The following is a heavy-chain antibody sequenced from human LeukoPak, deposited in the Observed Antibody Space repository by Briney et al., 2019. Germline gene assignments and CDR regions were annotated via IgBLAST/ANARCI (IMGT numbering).Heavy chain of an antibody. Sequence: PSGTLSLTCAVSGGSISSSNWWSWVRQPPGKGLEWIGEIYHSGSTNYNPSLKSRVTISVDKSKNQFSLKLSSVTAADAAVYYCARVSRASVVYVWGSYRYDYYFDYWGQGTLVTVSS. CDR3: ARVSRASVVYVWGSYRYDYYFDY. CDR1: GGSISSSNW. J-gene: IGHJ4*02. D-gene: IGHD3-16*02. CDR2: IYHSGST. V-gene: IGHV4-4*02.